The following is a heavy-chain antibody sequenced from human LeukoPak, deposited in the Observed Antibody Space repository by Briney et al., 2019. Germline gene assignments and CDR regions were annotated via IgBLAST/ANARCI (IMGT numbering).Heavy chain of an antibody. CDR3: AMASCGYYLNDAFDI. CDR2: IYPGDSDT. Sequence: TGESLKISCKGSGYSFTSYWIGWVRQMPGKGLEWMGIIYPGDSDTRYSPSFQGQVTISADKSISTAYLQWSSLKASDTAMYYCAMASCGYYLNDAFDIWGQGTMVTVSS. CDR1: GYSFTSYW. V-gene: IGHV5-51*01. D-gene: IGHD3-22*01. J-gene: IGHJ3*02.